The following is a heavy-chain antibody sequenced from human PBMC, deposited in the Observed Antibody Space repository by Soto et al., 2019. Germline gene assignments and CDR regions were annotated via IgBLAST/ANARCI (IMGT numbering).Heavy chain of an antibody. V-gene: IGHV1-69*06. CDR1: GGIFSSYA. J-gene: IGHJ4*02. CDR2: IIPVFGTG. D-gene: IGHD5-18*01. CDR3: ARVGVTGGYTYGLDY. Sequence: QVQLVQSGAEVKKPGSSVKVSCKASGGIFSSYAISWVRQAPGQGLEWMGGIIPVFGTGIYAQKFQGRVTITADKSTNTAYMELSSLRSELTAVYFCARVGVTGGYTYGLDYWGQGTLVTVSS.